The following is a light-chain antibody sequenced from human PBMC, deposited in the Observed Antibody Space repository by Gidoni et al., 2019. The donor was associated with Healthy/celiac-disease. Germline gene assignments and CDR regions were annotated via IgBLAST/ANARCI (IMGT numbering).Light chain of an antibody. V-gene: IGKV1-39*01. Sequence: DFQLTPSPSSLSASVGDRVTITCRASQSISSYLYWYQQKPGKAPKLLIYAASSMQSGVPSRFSGSGSGTDFTLTISSLQPEDFATYYCQQSDSTPLTFGPGTKVDIK. J-gene: IGKJ3*01. CDR3: QQSDSTPLT. CDR1: QSISSY. CDR2: AAS.